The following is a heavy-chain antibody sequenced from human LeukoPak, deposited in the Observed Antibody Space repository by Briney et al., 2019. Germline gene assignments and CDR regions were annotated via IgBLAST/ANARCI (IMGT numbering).Heavy chain of an antibody. V-gene: IGHV3-21*01. D-gene: IGHD3-9*01. Sequence: GGSLRLSCAASGFTFSSYSMNWVRQAPGKGLEWVSSISSSSSYIYYADSVKGRFTISRDNAKNSLYLQMNSLRAEDTAVYYCARDPTSYILTGYGYFDYWGQGTLVTVSS. CDR1: GFTFSSYS. CDR2: ISSSSSYI. CDR3: ARDPTSYILTGYGYFDY. J-gene: IGHJ4*02.